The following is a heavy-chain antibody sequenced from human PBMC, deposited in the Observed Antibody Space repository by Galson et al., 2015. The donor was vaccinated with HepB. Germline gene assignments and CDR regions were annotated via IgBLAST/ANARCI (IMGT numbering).Heavy chain of an antibody. CDR3: ATHDYSDYDYLDH. Sequence: SLRLSCAASGFTFSTYPMSWVRQSPGKGLEWVSTISGSTTNTYYPDSLKGRFTISRDNSKNTLYLQMNSLRVEDSAKYYCATHDYSDYDYLDHWGQGTLVSVSS. CDR1: GFTFSTYP. J-gene: IGHJ4*02. D-gene: IGHD4-11*01. CDR2: ISGSTTNT. V-gene: IGHV3-23*01.